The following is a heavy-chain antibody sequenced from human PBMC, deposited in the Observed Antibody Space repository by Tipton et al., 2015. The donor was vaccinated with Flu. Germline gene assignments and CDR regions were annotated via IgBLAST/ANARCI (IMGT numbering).Heavy chain of an antibody. V-gene: IGHV4-39*01. Sequence: TLSLTCTVSGGSISSSSYYWGWIRQPPGKGLEWIGSIYYSGSTYYNPSLKSRVTISVDTSKNQFSLKLSSVTAADTAVYYCARGRGYYYDFDYWGHGTLVTVSS. D-gene: IGHD3-22*01. CDR2: IYYSGST. CDR3: ARGRGYYYDFDY. CDR1: GGSISSSSYY. J-gene: IGHJ4*01.